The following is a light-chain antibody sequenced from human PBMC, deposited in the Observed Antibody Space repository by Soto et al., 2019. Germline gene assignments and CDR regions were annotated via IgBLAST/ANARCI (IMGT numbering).Light chain of an antibody. J-gene: IGKJ1*01. CDR2: GAF. CDR3: QQYGSSPRT. CDR1: QSVSSY. Sequence: EIVLTQSPATLSFSPGERATLSCRASQSVSSYLAWYQQKPGQAPRLLIYGAFKRATGIPDRFSGSGSGTDFTLTISRMEPEDFAVYCCQQYGSSPRTFGQGTKVDIK. V-gene: IGKV3-20*01.